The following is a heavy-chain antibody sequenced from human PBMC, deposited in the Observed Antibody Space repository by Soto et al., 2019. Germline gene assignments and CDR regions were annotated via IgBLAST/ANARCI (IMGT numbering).Heavy chain of an antibody. J-gene: IGHJ3*02. CDR1: GGSVNSGSYY. V-gene: IGHV4-61*01. CDR3: ARDRGYYDGSGYLKAFDI. D-gene: IGHD3-22*01. CDR2: IYYSGST. Sequence: SETLSLTCTVSGGSVNSGSYYWSWIRQPPGKGLEWIGYIYYSGSTNYNSSLKSRLTISVDTSKNQFSLKLSSVTAADTAVYYCARDRGYYDGSGYLKAFDIWGQGTMVT.